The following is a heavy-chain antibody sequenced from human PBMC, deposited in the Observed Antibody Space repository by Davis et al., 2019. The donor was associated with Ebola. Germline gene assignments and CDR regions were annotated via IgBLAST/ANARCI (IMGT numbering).Heavy chain of an antibody. CDR1: GFTFSSYW. CDR2: IKQDGSEK. CDR3: ARGGGYYDFWSGDYYYYGMDV. D-gene: IGHD3-3*01. Sequence: GESLKISCAASGFTFSSYWMSWVRQAPGKGLEWVANIKQDGSEKYYVDSVKGRFTISRDNAKNSLYLQMNSLRAEDTAVYYCARGGGYYDFWSGDYYYYGMDVWGQGTTVTVSS. V-gene: IGHV3-7*01. J-gene: IGHJ6*02.